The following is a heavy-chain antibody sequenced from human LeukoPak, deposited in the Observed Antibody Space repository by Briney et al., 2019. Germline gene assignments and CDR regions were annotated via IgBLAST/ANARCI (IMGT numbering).Heavy chain of an antibody. Sequence: GGSLRLSCAASGFTFSSYEMNWVRQAPGKGLEWVSYISSSGSTIYYADSVKGRFTISRDNAKNSLYLQMNSLRAEDTAVYYCALGRYCSGGGCLSDWGQGTLVTVSS. V-gene: IGHV3-48*03. CDR1: GFTFSSYE. CDR2: ISSSGSTI. J-gene: IGHJ4*02. D-gene: IGHD2-15*01. CDR3: ALGRYCSGGGCLSD.